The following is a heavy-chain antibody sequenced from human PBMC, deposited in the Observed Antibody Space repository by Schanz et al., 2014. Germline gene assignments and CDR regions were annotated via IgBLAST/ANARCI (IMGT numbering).Heavy chain of an antibody. D-gene: IGHD3-9*01. CDR2: VSSNGVGT. Sequence: VQLVESGGGVVQPGRSLRLSCAASGFSFSTYAMHWVRQAPGKGLEYVSAVSSNGVGTSYSNSVRGRFTISRDNSKNTLYLQMGSLRAEDMAIYYCARDRYGYYNAPDALDIWGQGTTVIVSS. V-gene: IGHV3-64*01. J-gene: IGHJ3*02. CDR1: GFSFSTYA. CDR3: ARDRYGYYNAPDALDI.